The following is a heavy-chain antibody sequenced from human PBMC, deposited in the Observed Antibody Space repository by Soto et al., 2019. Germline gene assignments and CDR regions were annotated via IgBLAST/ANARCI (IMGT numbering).Heavy chain of an antibody. D-gene: IGHD3-3*01. Sequence: QVQLVQSGAEVKKPGASVKVSCKASGYTFTGYYMHWVRQAPGQGLEWMGWINPNSGGTNYAQKFQGRVTMTRDTSISTAYMELSRLRSDDTAVYYCARIPPGYYDFWSGYYTGTNYYYGMDVWGQGTTVTVSS. J-gene: IGHJ6*02. CDR3: ARIPPGYYDFWSGYYTGTNYYYGMDV. CDR2: INPNSGGT. CDR1: GYTFTGYY. V-gene: IGHV1-2*02.